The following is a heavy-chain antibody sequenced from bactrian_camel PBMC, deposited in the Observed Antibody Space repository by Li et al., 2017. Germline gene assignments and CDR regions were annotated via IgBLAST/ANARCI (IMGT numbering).Heavy chain of an antibody. V-gene: IGHV3S36*01. J-gene: IGHJ4*01. D-gene: IGHD3*01. CDR3: VRLWYEI. CDR1: GFTFDTKA. CDR2: ISSSGART. Sequence: VQLVESGGGLVQPGGSLRLACSASGFTFDTKAISWVRQAPGKGLEWVSGISSSGARTFYSDYVKGRSTISRDNANNMVYLELNSLNTEDTGMYYCVRLWYEIWGQGTQVTVS.